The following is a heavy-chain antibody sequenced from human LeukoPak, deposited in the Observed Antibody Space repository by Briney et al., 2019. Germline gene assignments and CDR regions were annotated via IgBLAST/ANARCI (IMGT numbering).Heavy chain of an antibody. V-gene: IGHV3-23*01. CDR2: ISGSGGST. CDR3: AKARNPGYHYMDV. CDR1: GFTFSSYA. D-gene: IGHD3-10*01. Sequence: GGSLRLSCAASGFTFSSYAMSWVRQAPGKGLEWVSAISGSGGSTYYADSVRGRFTISRDTSNNTLYLQMNSLRADDTAVYYCAKARNPGYHYMDVWGKGTTVTVSS. J-gene: IGHJ6*03.